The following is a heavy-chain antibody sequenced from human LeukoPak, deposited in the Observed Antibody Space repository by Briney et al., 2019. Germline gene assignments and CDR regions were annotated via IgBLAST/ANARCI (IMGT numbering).Heavy chain of an antibody. CDR1: GFTFDRFA. J-gene: IGHJ4*02. CDR3: VNQISGWVY. Sequence: GGSLRLSCSASGFTFDRFAMHWVRQVPGKGLEYLSGIDSNGRSTHNADSVKGRFTISRDNSKNTLFLQMTSLRAEDTAVYYCVNQISGWVYWGQGTLVTVSS. V-gene: IGHV3-64D*06. CDR2: IDSNGRST. D-gene: IGHD6-19*01.